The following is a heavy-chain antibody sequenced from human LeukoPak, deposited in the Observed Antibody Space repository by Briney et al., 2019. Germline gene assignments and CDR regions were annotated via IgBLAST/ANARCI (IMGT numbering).Heavy chain of an antibody. CDR3: ARDENGYVWGSFRA. CDR2: IYTSGST. Sequence: PSETLSLTCTVSGGSTSSYYWSWIRQPAGKGLEWIGRIYTSGSTNYNPSLKSRVTISVDTSKNQFSLKLSSVTAADTAVYYCARDENGYVWGSFRAWGQGTLVTVSS. J-gene: IGHJ5*02. V-gene: IGHV4-4*07. CDR1: GGSTSSYY. D-gene: IGHD3-16*02.